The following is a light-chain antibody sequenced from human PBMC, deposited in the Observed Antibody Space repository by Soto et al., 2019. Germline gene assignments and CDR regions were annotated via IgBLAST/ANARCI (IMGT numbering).Light chain of an antibody. Sequence: QSALTQPASVSGSPGQSIAISCTGTSSDVGGYNYVSWYQQHPGKAPKLMIFEVSYRPSGVSNRFSGSKSGNTASLTISGLQAEDEADYYCSSYAGSSTFVVFGGGTKLTVL. J-gene: IGLJ2*01. CDR2: EVS. CDR1: SSDVGGYNY. V-gene: IGLV2-14*01. CDR3: SSYAGSSTFVV.